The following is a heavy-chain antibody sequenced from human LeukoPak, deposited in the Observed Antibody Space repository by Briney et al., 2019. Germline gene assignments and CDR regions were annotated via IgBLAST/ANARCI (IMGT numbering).Heavy chain of an antibody. V-gene: IGHV3-21*01. CDR1: GFTFSSYS. CDR3: ARSQPLTGYIYDAFDI. Sequence: GGSLRLSCAASGFTFSSYSMNLVRQAPGKGLEWVSSISSSSSYIYYADSVKGRFTISRDNAKNSLYLQMNSLRAEDTAVYYCARSQPLTGYIYDAFDIWGQGTMATVSS. D-gene: IGHD3-9*01. CDR2: ISSSSSYI. J-gene: IGHJ3*02.